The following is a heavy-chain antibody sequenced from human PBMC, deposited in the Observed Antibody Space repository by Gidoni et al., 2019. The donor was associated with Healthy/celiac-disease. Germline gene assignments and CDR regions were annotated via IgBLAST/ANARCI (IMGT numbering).Heavy chain of an antibody. CDR1: GFTFSSYG. CDR2: ISYDGSNK. V-gene: IGHV3-30*18. CDR3: AKAGLQYSTANWFDP. D-gene: IGHD4-4*01. Sequence: QVQLVESGGGVVQPGRSLRLSCAASGFTFSSYGMHWVSQAPGKGLEGVAVISYDGSNKYYADSVKGRFTISRDNSKNTLYLQMNSLRAEDTAVYYCAKAGLQYSTANWFDPWGQGTLVTVSS. J-gene: IGHJ5*02.